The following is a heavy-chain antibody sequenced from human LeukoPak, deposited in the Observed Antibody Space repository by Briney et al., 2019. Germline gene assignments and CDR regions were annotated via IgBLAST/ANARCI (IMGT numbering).Heavy chain of an antibody. CDR3: ARDPDYYDTSGHGGY. Sequence: GGSLRLSCVGSGFTFSRYWMSWVRQAPGKGLEWVANIKKDESEKYYVDSVKGRFTISRDNAKNSLYWQMNSLRVEDTAVYYCARDPDYYDTSGHGGYWGQGTLVTVSS. D-gene: IGHD3-22*01. CDR1: GFTFSRYW. J-gene: IGHJ4*02. V-gene: IGHV3-7*01. CDR2: IKKDESEK.